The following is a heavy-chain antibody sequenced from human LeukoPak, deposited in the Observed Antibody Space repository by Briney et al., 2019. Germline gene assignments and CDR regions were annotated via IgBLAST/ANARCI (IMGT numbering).Heavy chain of an antibody. V-gene: IGHV4-34*01. J-gene: IGHJ4*02. CDR3: ARGYQRFDY. D-gene: IGHD2-2*01. CDR2: INHSGST. Sequence: SETLSLTCAVYGGSFSGYYWSWIRQPPGKGLEWIGEINHSGSTNYNPSLKSRVTISVDTSKNQFSLKLSSVTAADTAVYYCARGYQRFDYWGQGTLVTGSS. CDR1: GGSFSGYY.